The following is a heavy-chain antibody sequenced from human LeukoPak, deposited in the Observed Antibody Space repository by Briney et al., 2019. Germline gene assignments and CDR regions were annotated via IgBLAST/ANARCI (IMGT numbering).Heavy chain of an antibody. Sequence: SETLSLTCTVSGGSISPYYWSWIQQPPGKGLEWIGYVYHTGSTNYNSSLKSRLTISVDTSKNQFSLKLTSLTTADTAVYYCARSTGFYSYYLDVWDRGTTVTVSS. CDR2: VYHTGST. CDR1: GGSISPYY. J-gene: IGHJ6*03. V-gene: IGHV4-59*01. CDR3: ARSTGFYSYYLDV.